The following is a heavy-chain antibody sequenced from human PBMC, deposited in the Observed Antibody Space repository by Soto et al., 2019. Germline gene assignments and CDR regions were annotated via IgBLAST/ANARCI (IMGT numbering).Heavy chain of an antibody. D-gene: IGHD2-2*01. CDR2: ISYDGSLQ. Sequence: QVHLVEAGGGVVQPGRSLTLSCAASGLTFDSHTMQWVRQTPGKGLEWVAYISYDGSLQDHADSVKGRFSISRDNGRNTVFLEMNSLRPEDSAVYYCARTYSSSWNSLDYWGQGTLVTVSS. J-gene: IGHJ4*02. CDR1: GLTFDSHT. CDR3: ARTYSSSWNSLDY. V-gene: IGHV3-30*04.